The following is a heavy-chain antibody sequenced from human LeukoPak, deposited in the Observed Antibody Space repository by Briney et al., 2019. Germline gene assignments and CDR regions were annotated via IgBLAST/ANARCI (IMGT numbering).Heavy chain of an antibody. CDR3: ATDLAMVRGVIGGDY. CDR1: GYTLTELP. D-gene: IGHD3-10*01. J-gene: IGHJ4*02. V-gene: IGHV1-24*01. Sequence: ASVKVSCKVSGYTLTELPMHWVRQAPGKGLEWMGGFDPEDGETIYAQKFQGRVTMTEDTSTDTAYMELSSLISDDTAVYYCATDLAMVRGVIGGDYWGQGTLVTVSS. CDR2: FDPEDGET.